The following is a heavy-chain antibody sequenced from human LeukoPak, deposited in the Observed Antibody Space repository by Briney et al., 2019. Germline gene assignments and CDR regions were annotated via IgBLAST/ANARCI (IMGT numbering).Heavy chain of an antibody. J-gene: IGHJ4*02. V-gene: IGHV3-21*01. CDR2: ISSSSSYI. D-gene: IGHD5-24*01. CDR3: ARSGDGTGVDY. Sequence: GGSLRLSCAASGLTFSSYSMNWVRQAPGKGLEWVSSISSSSSYIYYADSVKGRFTIVRDNAKNSLYLQMNSLRAEDTAVYYCARSGDGTGVDYWGQGTLVTVSS. CDR1: GLTFSSYS.